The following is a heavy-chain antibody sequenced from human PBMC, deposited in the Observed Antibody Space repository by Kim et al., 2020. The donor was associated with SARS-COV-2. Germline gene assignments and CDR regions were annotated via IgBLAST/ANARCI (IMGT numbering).Heavy chain of an antibody. D-gene: IGHD2-15*01. V-gene: IGHV1-69*13. Sequence: SVKVSCKASGGTFSSYAISWVRQAPGQGLEWMGGIIPIFGTANYAQKFQGRVTITADESTSTAYMELSSLRSEDTAVYYCARDRPHGLYYFDYWGQGTLVTVSS. J-gene: IGHJ4*02. CDR1: GGTFSSYA. CDR3: ARDRPHGLYYFDY. CDR2: IIPIFGTA.